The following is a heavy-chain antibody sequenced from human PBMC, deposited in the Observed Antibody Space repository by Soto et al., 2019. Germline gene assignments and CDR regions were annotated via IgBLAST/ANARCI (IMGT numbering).Heavy chain of an antibody. D-gene: IGHD5-12*01. CDR3: AREGSGYYAFDY. Sequence: GGSLRLSCAASGFTFSSYGMHWVRQAPGKGLEWVAVIWYDGSKKYYAESVKGRFTISRDNSKNTLYMEMNSLRGEDTAVYYCAREGSGYYAFDYWGQGTLVTVSS. V-gene: IGHV3-33*01. J-gene: IGHJ4*02. CDR1: GFTFSSYG. CDR2: IWYDGSKK.